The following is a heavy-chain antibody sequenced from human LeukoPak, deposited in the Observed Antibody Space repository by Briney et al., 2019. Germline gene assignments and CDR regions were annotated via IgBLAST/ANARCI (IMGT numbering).Heavy chain of an antibody. V-gene: IGHV5-51*01. D-gene: IGHD5-12*01. Sequence: GESLKISCKGSGYSFTSYWIGWVRQMPGKGLEWMGIIYPGDSDTRYSPSFQGQVTISADKSISTAYLQWSSLKASDTAMYYCARHIGNSGVVDYFDYWGQGTLVTVSS. CDR3: ARHIGNSGVVDYFDY. CDR2: IYPGDSDT. CDR1: GYSFTSYW. J-gene: IGHJ4*02.